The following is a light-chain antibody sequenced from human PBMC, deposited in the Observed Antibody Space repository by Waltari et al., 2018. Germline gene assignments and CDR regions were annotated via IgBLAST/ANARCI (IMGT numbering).Light chain of an antibody. V-gene: IGKV3-15*01. CDR1: QSVSNN. Sequence: EIVMTQSPATLSVYPGESATLSCRASQSVSNNLAWFQHNPGQAPRLLIYGASPRAAGIPARFSGSGSGADFTLTISSLQSEDFALYYCQQYNSWPLTFGGGTKVEIK. J-gene: IGKJ4*01. CDR2: GAS. CDR3: QQYNSWPLT.